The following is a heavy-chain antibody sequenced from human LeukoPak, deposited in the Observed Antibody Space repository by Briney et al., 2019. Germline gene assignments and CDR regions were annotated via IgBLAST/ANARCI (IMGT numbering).Heavy chain of an antibody. CDR3: VKGHTDYYFTIDS. D-gene: IGHD2/OR15-2a*01. V-gene: IGHV3-23*01. CDR2: ISFNT. Sequence: PGGSLRLSCAASGYSFTAYGMGWVRQAPGKGPEWVAAISFNTHYPDSVKGRFTISRDNSKNTLYLQMNNLRAEDTAVYYCVKGHTDYYFTIDSWGQGTLVTVSP. J-gene: IGHJ4*02. CDR1: GYSFTAYG.